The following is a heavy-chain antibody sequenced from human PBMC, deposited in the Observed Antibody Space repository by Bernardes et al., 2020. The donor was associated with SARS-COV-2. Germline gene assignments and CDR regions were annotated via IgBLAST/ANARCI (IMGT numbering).Heavy chain of an antibody. CDR1: GYTFTGYY. Sequence: ASVKVCCKASGYTFTGYYMHWVRQAPGQGLEWMGWINPNSGGTNYAQKFQGWVTMTRDTSISTAYMELSRLRSDDTAVYYCARDHSRITIFVKAYGMDVWGQGTTVTVSS. D-gene: IGHD3-3*01. V-gene: IGHV1-2*04. J-gene: IGHJ6*02. CDR2: INPNSGGT. CDR3: ARDHSRITIFVKAYGMDV.